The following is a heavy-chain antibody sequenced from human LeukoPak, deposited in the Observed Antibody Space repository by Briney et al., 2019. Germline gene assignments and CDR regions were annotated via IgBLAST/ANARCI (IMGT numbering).Heavy chain of an antibody. Sequence: GGSLRLSCAASGFTFSDYYMNWIRQAPGKGLEWVANIKQDGSEKYYVDSVKGRFTISRDNAKNSLYLQMNSLRAEDTAVYYCARDPPYCGGDCYSDYWGQGTLVTVSS. D-gene: IGHD2-21*02. J-gene: IGHJ4*02. CDR2: IKQDGSEK. CDR3: ARDPPYCGGDCYSDY. CDR1: GFTFSDYY. V-gene: IGHV3-7*03.